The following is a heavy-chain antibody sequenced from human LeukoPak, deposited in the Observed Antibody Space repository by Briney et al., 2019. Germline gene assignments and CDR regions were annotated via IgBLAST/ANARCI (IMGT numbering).Heavy chain of an antibody. CDR3: TNYDDSSDLWGY. V-gene: IGHV3-73*01. CDR2: MGSKTQNYAT. CDR1: GFTFSDSG. D-gene: IGHD3-22*01. Sequence: PGGSLKLSCAASGFTFSDSGMHWVRQAPGKGLEWVGRMGSKTQNYATAYAASVKGRFTISRDDSKNTAFLQMNSLKTEDTAVYYCTNYDDSSDLWGYWGQGTLVTVSS. J-gene: IGHJ4*02.